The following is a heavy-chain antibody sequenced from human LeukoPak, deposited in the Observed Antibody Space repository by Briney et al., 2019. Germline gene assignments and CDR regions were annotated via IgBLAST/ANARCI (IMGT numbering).Heavy chain of an antibody. D-gene: IGHD5-24*01. CDR2: IDPNSGDS. CDR3: ARRNGYKAFDI. CDR1: GYIFTAYY. Sequence: ASVKVSCKASGYIFTAYYLHWVRQAPGQGLEWMGWIDPNSGDSSSAPRFQGRVTMTRDTSISTAYMELSSLRFDDSALYSCARRNGYKAFDIWGQGTMVIVSS. J-gene: IGHJ3*02. V-gene: IGHV1-2*02.